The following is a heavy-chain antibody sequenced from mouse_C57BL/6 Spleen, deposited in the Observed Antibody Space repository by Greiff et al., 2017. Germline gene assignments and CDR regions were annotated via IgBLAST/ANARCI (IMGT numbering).Heavy chain of an antibody. CDR1: GYTFTSYW. CDR3: ARHYGSRDWYFDV. CDR2: IDPNSGGT. Sequence: QVQLQQPGAELVKPGASVKLSCKASGYTFTSYWMHWVKQRPGRGLEWIGRIDPNSGGTKYNEKFKSKATLTVDKPSSTAYMQLSSLTSADSAVYYCARHYGSRDWYFDVWGTGTTVTVSS. V-gene: IGHV1-72*01. J-gene: IGHJ1*03. D-gene: IGHD1-1*01.